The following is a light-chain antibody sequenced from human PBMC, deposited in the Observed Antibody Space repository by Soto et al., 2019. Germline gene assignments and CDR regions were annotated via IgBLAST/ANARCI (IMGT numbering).Light chain of an antibody. V-gene: IGKV3-15*01. J-gene: IGKJ4*01. CDR2: GAS. CDR1: QSVSSN. Sequence: EIVMTQSPATLSVSPGERATLYCRASQSVSSNLAWYQQKPGQAPRLLISGASTRATGIPARFSGSGSGTEFTLTVSSLQSEDFAVYYCQQYNTCPITFGGGTKVEIK. CDR3: QQYNTCPIT.